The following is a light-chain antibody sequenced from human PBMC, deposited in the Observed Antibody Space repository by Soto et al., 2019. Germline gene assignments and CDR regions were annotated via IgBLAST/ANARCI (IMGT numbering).Light chain of an antibody. CDR2: EGS. J-gene: IGLJ1*01. V-gene: IGLV2-23*01. CDR3: CSYAGSSTYA. CDR1: SSDVGSYNL. Sequence: QSALTQPASVSGSPGQSITISCTGTSSDVGSYNLVSWYQQHPGKAPKLMIYEGSKRPSGVSNRFSGSKSGNTASLTISGLQAEDEADYYCCSYAGSSTYALGNGTKLTVL.